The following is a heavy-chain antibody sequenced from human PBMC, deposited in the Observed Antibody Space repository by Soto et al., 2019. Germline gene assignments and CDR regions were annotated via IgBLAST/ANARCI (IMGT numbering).Heavy chain of an antibody. V-gene: IGHV4-34*01. CDR2: MSHSGGT. Sequence: QVQLQQWGAGLLKPSETLSLTCAVFGGSVNSGNYYWSWIRQPPRKGLEWIGEMSHSGGTHFNPSLKRRVTISVDTSKNQFSLKMSSVTAADTALYYCARVERGTATTVVDAFDIWGPGTMVTVSS. J-gene: IGHJ3*02. CDR1: GGSVNSGNYY. D-gene: IGHD1-1*01. CDR3: ARVERGTATTVVDAFDI.